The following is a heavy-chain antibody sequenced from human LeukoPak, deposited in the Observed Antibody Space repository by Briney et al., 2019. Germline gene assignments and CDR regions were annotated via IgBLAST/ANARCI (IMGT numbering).Heavy chain of an antibody. Sequence: GGSLRLSCAASGFTFSSYAMSWVRQAPGKGLEWVSAISGSGGSTYYADSVKGRFTIPRDNSKNTLYLQMNSLRAEDTAVYYCAKFVHSDDFWSGYLGWFDHWGQGTLATVSS. CDR1: GFTFSSYA. CDR3: AKFVHSDDFWSGYLGWFDH. J-gene: IGHJ5*02. V-gene: IGHV3-23*01. D-gene: IGHD3-3*01. CDR2: ISGSGGST.